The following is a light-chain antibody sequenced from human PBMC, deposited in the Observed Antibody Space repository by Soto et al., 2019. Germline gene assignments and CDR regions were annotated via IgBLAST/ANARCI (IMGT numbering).Light chain of an antibody. CDR3: SSYTSSFTLL. CDR2: DVI. J-gene: IGLJ2*01. Sequence: QSALTQPASVSGSPGQSITISCTGTSSDVGAYNYVSWYQQHPGIAPKLMIYDVINRPSGVSNRFSGSKSGNTASLTISGLQAEDEADYYCSSYTSSFTLLFGGGTKLTVL. V-gene: IGLV2-14*01. CDR1: SSDVGAYNY.